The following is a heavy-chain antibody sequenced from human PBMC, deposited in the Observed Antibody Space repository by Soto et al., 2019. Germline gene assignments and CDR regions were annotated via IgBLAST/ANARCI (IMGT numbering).Heavy chain of an antibody. V-gene: IGHV4-59*01. CDR2: IYYSGST. J-gene: IGHJ6*02. CDR1: GGSISSYY. Sequence: SETLSLTCTVSGGSISSYYWSWIRQPPGKGLEWIGYIYYSGSTNYNPSLKSRVTISVDTSKNQFSLKLSSVTAADTAVYYCAREKAEPYDFWSGYYGDSVNYYYYGMDVWGQGTTVTVSS. D-gene: IGHD3-3*01. CDR3: AREKAEPYDFWSGYYGDSVNYYYYGMDV.